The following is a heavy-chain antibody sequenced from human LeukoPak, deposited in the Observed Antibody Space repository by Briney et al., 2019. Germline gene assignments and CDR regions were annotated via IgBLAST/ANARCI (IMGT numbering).Heavy chain of an antibody. V-gene: IGHV4-39*01. CDR1: GGSISSSSYY. J-gene: IGHJ4*02. D-gene: IGHD3-3*01. Sequence: PSETLSLTCTVSGGSISSSSYYWGWIRQPPGKGLEWIGSIYYSGSTYYNPSLKSRVTISVDTSKNQFSLKLSSVTAADTAVYYCKGLFGVAEFDYWGQGTLVTVSS. CDR3: KGLFGVAEFDY. CDR2: IYYSGST.